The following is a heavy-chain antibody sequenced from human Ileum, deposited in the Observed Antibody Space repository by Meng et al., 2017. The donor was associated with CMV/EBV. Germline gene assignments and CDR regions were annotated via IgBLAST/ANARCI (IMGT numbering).Heavy chain of an antibody. Sequence: GGSLRLSCAASGFALDTQMLTWVRQAPGKGLEWVATISSSSKYIHYAPSLTGRFTASRDNAKNLLYLQMNSLRAEDTAFYFCATVRNNPEFDLWGQGTLVTVSS. CDR2: ISSSSKYI. CDR1: GFALDTQM. CDR3: ATVRNNPEFDL. J-gene: IGHJ4*02. V-gene: IGHV3-21*01.